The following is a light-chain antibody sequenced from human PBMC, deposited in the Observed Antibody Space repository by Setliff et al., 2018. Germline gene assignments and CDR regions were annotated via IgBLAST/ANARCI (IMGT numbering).Light chain of an antibody. J-gene: IGLJ1*01. CDR3: SSYSTRTTLDV. CDR1: SSDIGAFNY. CDR2: DVT. V-gene: IGLV2-14*03. Sequence: QSVLTQPASVSGSPGQSITISCTGSSSDIGAFNYVAWYQQHPGKAPKLIIYDVTNRPSGVSNRFSGSKSDNTASLTISGLQAEDEADYYCSSYSTRTTLDVFGTGTKVT.